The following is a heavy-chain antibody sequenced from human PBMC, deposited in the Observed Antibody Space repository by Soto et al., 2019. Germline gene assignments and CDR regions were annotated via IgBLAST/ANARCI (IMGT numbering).Heavy chain of an antibody. CDR3: AKSGSSGWYGRFDP. CDR1: GFSLRTSGVG. J-gene: IGHJ5*02. D-gene: IGHD6-19*01. CDR2: IYWNDDK. V-gene: IGHV2-5*01. Sequence: SGPTLVNPTHTLTLPCIFSGFSLRTSGVGVGWIRQPPGKALEWLGFIYWNDDKRYSPSLKSRLTITKDTSKNQVVLTMTNMGPVATATYYCAKSGSSGWYGRFDPWGQGTLVTVSS.